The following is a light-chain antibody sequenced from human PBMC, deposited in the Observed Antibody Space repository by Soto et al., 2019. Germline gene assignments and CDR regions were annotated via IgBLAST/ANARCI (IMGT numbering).Light chain of an antibody. V-gene: IGLV2-14*01. Sequence: QSVLTQPASVSGSPGQSITLSCTGTSSDVGAYNFVSWYQHHPGKAPKLLIYDVSNRPSGVSDRFSGSKSGNTASLTISGLQAEDEADYYCSSKTSSSAYVVLGGGTKLTVL. CDR1: SSDVGAYNF. CDR2: DVS. CDR3: SSKTSSSAYVV. J-gene: IGLJ2*01.